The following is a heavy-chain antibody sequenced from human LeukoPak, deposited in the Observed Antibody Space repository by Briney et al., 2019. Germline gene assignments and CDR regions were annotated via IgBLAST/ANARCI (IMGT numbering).Heavy chain of an antibody. CDR2: INHSGST. D-gene: IGHD4-17*01. J-gene: IGHJ2*01. V-gene: IGHV4-34*01. Sequence: SETLSLTCAVYGGSSSGYYWSWIRQPPGKGLEWIGEINHSGSTNYNPSLKSRVAISVDTSKNQFSLKLSSVTAADTAVYYCARTRTTVTKRYFDLWGRGTLVTVSS. CDR3: ARTRTTVTKRYFDL. CDR1: GGSSSGYY.